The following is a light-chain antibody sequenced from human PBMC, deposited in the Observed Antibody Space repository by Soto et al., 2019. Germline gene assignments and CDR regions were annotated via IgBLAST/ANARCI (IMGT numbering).Light chain of an antibody. CDR3: QQYGSSPYT. V-gene: IGKV3-20*01. CDR2: DAS. CDR1: QSVSSSY. Sequence: EIVLTQSPGTLSLSPGERATLSCRASQSVSSSYLAWHQQKPGQAPRLLIYDASSRATGIPDRFSGSGSGTDCTLTISRLEPEDFAVYYCQQYGSSPYTFGQGTKLEIK. J-gene: IGKJ2*01.